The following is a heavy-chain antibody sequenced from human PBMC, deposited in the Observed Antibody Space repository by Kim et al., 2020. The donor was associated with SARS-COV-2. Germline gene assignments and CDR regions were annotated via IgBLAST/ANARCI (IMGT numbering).Heavy chain of an antibody. Sequence: SETLSLTCSVSGASVKNDSLYWGWIRQPPGKGPEWIVSMSSSGNTFYNPSFKTRIIISVDTSKNQISLKLSSVTAADMALYYCARLGLLGPQNTHRHRYFDSWGRGTPVTVSS. CDR1: GASVKNDSLY. CDR3: ARLGLLGPQNTHRHRYFDS. J-gene: IGHJ4*02. D-gene: IGHD3-16*01. CDR2: MSSSGNT. V-gene: IGHV4-39*01.